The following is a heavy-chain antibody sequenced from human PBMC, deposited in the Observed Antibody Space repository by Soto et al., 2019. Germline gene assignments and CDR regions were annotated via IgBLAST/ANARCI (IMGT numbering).Heavy chain of an antibody. J-gene: IGHJ4*01. V-gene: IGHV1-46*01. D-gene: IGHD2-2*01. CDR1: GYSFTSYF. Sequence: ASVKVSCKASGYSFTSYFMHWVRQAPGQGLEWMGVINPSSGYTNYAQNFQGRVTMTRDTSTSTVYMELSSLRFEDTAVYYCASLYCVSTSWPGFVYWRQEPWSPSPQ. CDR3: ASLYCVSTSWPGFVY. CDR2: INPSSGYT.